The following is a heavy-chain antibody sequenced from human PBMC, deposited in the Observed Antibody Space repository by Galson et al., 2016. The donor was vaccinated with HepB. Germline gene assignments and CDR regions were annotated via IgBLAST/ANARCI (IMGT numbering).Heavy chain of an antibody. CDR1: GFTFRSYA. V-gene: IGHV3-64D*09. CDR2: INSNGGST. CDR3: VKVGYYDSSCYHPY. D-gene: IGHD3-22*01. J-gene: IGHJ4*02. Sequence: SLRLSCAASGFTFRSYAMHWVRQGPGKGLEYVSVINSNGGSTYYADSVRGRFIVSRDNSKNTLYLQMSSLRAEDTAVYYCVKVGYYDSSCYHPYWGQRTLVTVSS.